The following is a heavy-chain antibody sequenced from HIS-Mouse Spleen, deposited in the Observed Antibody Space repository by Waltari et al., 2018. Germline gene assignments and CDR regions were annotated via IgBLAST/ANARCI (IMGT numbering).Heavy chain of an antibody. J-gene: IGHJ4*02. CDR3: ARVYYDFWSGYYY. CDR2: MNANTGNT. CDR1: GYTFTSDD. D-gene: IGHD3-3*01. V-gene: IGHV1-8*01. Sequence: QVQLVQSGAEVKKPGDSVKVSCKASGYTFTSDDIKWVGQATGQGLEWMRGMNANTGNTGYARKFQGRVTMTRNTAISAAYMELSSLRSEGTAVYYCARVYYDFWSGYYYWGQGTLVTVSS.